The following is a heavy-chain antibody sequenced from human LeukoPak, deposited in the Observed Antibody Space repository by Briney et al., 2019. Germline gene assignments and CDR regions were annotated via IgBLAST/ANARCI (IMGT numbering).Heavy chain of an antibody. CDR2: ISGGAGST. J-gene: IGHJ4*02. CDR3: ARGMGASTYYFDY. D-gene: IGHD3-16*01. Sequence: GGSLRLSCAASGFTFNNYAMSWVRQALGKGLEWVSIISGGAGSTYYADSLKGRFTISRDNSKNTLYLQMNSLRAEDTAMYYCARGMGASTYYFDYWGQGTLVTVSS. CDR1: GFTFNNYA. V-gene: IGHV3-23*01.